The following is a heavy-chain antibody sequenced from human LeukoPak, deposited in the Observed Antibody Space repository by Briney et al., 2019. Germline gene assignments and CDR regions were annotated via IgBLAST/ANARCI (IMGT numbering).Heavy chain of an antibody. CDR2: LTGYGGA. V-gene: IGHV3-23*01. CDR1: GLSFTSYA. Sequence: GGSLRLSCEASGLSFTSYAMMWVRQAPGKGLQWISTLTGYGGAYYADSGEGRFIMSRDISKNTMFLQMYSLRAEDTAVYYCAKGAAAGKVDWFDPWGQGTLVTVSS. CDR3: AKGAAAGKVDWFDP. D-gene: IGHD6-13*01. J-gene: IGHJ5*02.